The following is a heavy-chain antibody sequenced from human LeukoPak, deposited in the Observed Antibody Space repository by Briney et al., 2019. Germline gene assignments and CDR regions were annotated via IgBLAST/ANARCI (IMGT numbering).Heavy chain of an antibody. D-gene: IGHD2-2*01. Sequence: GGSLRLSCAGSGFTFSSYWMSWVRQTPGKVLERVANIRQDGNEKYYVDSVKGRFTVSRDNAKKSLYLQMNSLRAEDTAVYYCATQPAAADVDYWGQGTLVTVSS. J-gene: IGHJ4*02. CDR1: GFTFSSYW. CDR3: ATQPAAADVDY. V-gene: IGHV3-7*03. CDR2: IRQDGNEK.